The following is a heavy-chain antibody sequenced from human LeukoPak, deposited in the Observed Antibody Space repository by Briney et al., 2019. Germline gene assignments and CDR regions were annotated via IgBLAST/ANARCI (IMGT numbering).Heavy chain of an antibody. J-gene: IGHJ4*02. CDR3: AREPPHLSIAAAGFYFDY. CDR1: GGSISSSSYY. V-gene: IGHV4-39*07. D-gene: IGHD6-13*01. Sequence: SETLSLTCTVSGGSISSSSYYWGWIRQPPGKGLEWIGSIYYSGTASYNPSLKSRVTMSVDTSKNQFSLKLSSVTAADTAVYYRAREPPHLSIAAAGFYFDYWGQGTLVTVSS. CDR2: IYYSGTA.